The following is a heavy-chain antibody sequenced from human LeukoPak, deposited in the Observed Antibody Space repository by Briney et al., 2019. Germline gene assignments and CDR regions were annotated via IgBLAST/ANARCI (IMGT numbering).Heavy chain of an antibody. CDR3: AKDVYGDYGGLDY. CDR1: GFTFSTYA. J-gene: IGHJ4*02. D-gene: IGHD4-17*01. CDR2: IRGSDGST. Sequence: GGSLRLSCAASGFTFSTYAMSWVRQAPGKGLEWVSSIRGSDGSTYYADFVKGRFAISRDNSKNTLYLQMNSLRAEDTAVYYCAKDVYGDYGGLDYWGQGTLVTVSS. V-gene: IGHV3-23*01.